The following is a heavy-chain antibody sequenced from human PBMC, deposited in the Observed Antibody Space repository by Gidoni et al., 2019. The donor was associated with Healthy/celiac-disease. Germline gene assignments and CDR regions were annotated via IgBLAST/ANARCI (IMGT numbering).Heavy chain of an antibody. J-gene: IGHJ6*02. CDR3: AREERMGTWGLRGMDV. Sequence: EVQLVESGGGVVKPGGARRLCGAASGFTFSSYSMNWVRQAPGKGLDWVSSISSSSSYIYYADSVKGRFTISRDNAKNSLYLQMNILRAEDTAVYYCAREERMGTWGLRGMDVWGQGTTVTVSS. CDR1: GFTFSSYS. D-gene: IGHD7-27*01. CDR2: ISSSSSYI. V-gene: IGHV3-21*01.